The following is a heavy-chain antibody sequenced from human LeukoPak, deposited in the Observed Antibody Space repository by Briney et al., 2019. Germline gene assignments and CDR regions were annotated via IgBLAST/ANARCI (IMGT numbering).Heavy chain of an antibody. J-gene: IGHJ4*02. CDR2: ISGSGGST. Sequence: GGSLRLSCAASGFTFSSYSMNWVRQAPGKGLEWVSAISGSGGSTYYADSVKGRFTISRDNSKNTLYLQMNSLRAEDTAVYYCAKWRYFDWLRYYFDYWGQGTLVTVSS. CDR3: AKWRYFDWLRYYFDY. V-gene: IGHV3-23*01. D-gene: IGHD3-9*01. CDR1: GFTFSSYS.